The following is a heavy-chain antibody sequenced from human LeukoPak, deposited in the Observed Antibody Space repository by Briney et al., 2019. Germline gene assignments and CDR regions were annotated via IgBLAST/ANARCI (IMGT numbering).Heavy chain of an antibody. Sequence: PGGSLRLSCAASGFTFSSYAMSWVRQAPGLGPAWASAISGSGGSTYYADSVKGRFTISRDTSKNTLYLQMNSLRAEDTAVYYCARGRYYDNSVYYYFDYWGQEPWSPSPQ. CDR1: GFTFSSYA. J-gene: IGHJ4*01. CDR2: ISGSGGST. D-gene: IGHD3-22*01. CDR3: ARGRYYDNSVYYYFDY. V-gene: IGHV3-23*01.